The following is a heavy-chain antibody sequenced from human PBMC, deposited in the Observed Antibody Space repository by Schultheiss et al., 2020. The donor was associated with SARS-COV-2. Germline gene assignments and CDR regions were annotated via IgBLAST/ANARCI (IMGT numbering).Heavy chain of an antibody. CDR3: ARGPHSSGWYAYQGDY. D-gene: IGHD6-19*01. CDR2: SNAGNGNT. J-gene: IGHJ4*02. Sequence: ASVKVSCKASGYTLTSYAMHWVRQAPGQRLEWMGWSNAGNGNTKYSQEFQGRVTITRDTSASTAYMELSSLRSEDMAVYYCARGPHSSGWYAYQGDYWGQGTLVTVSS. CDR1: GYTLTSYA. V-gene: IGHV1-3*02.